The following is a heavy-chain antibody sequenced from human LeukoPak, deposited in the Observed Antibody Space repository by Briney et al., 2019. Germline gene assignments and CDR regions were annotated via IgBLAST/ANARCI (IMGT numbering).Heavy chain of an antibody. CDR2: INHGGST. J-gene: IGHJ5*02. CDR1: GGSFSGYY. Sequence: PSETLSLTCAVYGGSFSGYYWSWIRQPPGKGLEWIGEINHGGSTNYNPSLKSRVTISVDTSKNQFSLKLSSVTAADTAVYYCARGPFMITFGGVIVNDNWFDPWGQGTLVTVSS. D-gene: IGHD3-16*02. CDR3: ARGPFMITFGGVIVNDNWFDP. V-gene: IGHV4-34*01.